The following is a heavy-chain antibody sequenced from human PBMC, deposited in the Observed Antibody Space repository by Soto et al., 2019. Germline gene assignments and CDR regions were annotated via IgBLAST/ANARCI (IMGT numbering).Heavy chain of an antibody. D-gene: IGHD3-16*01. J-gene: IGHJ1*01. Sequence: QVQLVESGGGVVQPGTSLRVSCVGSGFTFMSYVIHWVRQAPGKGLEWVALTSYDGSDKYYGDSVRGRFTISRDNSRNTVDLQMDSLRLEDTALYYCARWGTTGGLDVWGQGTLVSASS. CDR3: ARWGTTGGLDV. CDR2: TSYDGSDK. V-gene: IGHV3-30*19. CDR1: GFTFMSYV.